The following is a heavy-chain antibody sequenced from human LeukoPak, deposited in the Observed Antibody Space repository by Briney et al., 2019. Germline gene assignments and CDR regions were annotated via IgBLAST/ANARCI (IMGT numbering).Heavy chain of an antibody. J-gene: IGHJ4*02. V-gene: IGHV3-48*02. CDR3: ARDLYGDYGSDF. CDR1: GFTFSSYS. D-gene: IGHD4-17*01. Sequence: GGSLRLSCAASGFTFSSYSMNWVRQAPGKGLEWVSFISSSSTSIYYADSVKGRFTISRDNAKDSLYLQMNSLRDEDTAVYYRARDLYGDYGSDFWGQGTLVTVSS. CDR2: ISSSSTSI.